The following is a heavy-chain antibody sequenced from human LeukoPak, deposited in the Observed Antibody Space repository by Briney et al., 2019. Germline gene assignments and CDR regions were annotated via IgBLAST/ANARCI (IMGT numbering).Heavy chain of an antibody. D-gene: IGHD1-1*01. Sequence: QSGGSLRLSCAASGFTFDGYAMHWVRQAPGKGLEWVSGISWNGGSIGYADSVKGRFTISRDNAKNSLYLQMNSLRAEDTALYYCAKDIGRSGTDTEFDYWGQGTLVTVSS. J-gene: IGHJ4*02. V-gene: IGHV3-9*01. CDR2: ISWNGGSI. CDR3: AKDIGRSGTDTEFDY. CDR1: GFTFDGYA.